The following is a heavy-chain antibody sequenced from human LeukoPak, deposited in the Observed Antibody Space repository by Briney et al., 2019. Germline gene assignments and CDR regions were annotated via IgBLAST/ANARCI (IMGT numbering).Heavy chain of an antibody. CDR1: GFSLSTSGVG. CDR2: IYWNDDK. D-gene: IGHD1-26*01. V-gene: IGHV2-5*01. CDR3: AHGPGVGAKFVFDY. J-gene: IGHJ4*02. Sequence: SGPTLVKPTQTLTLTCTFSGFSLSTSGVGVGWIRQPPGKALEWLALIYWNDDKRYSPSLKSRLTISKDTSKNQVVLTMTNMDPVDTATYYCAHGPGVGAKFVFDYWGQGTLVTVSS.